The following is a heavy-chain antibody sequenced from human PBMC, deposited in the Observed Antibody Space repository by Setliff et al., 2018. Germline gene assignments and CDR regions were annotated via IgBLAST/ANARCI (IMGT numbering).Heavy chain of an antibody. J-gene: IGHJ1*01. V-gene: IGHV4-39*01. CDR1: VDSISSSTYY. Sequence: SETLSLTCTVSVDSISSSTYYWGWIRQPPGKGLEWIGSVYYSGTTKYNPSLGSRVTISVDASKNQFSLKLSSVTAADTAVYYCARHKTGAVGTGEHFQHWGQGTLDTVSS. CDR3: ARHKTGAVGTGEHFQH. D-gene: IGHD6-19*01. CDR2: VYYSGTT.